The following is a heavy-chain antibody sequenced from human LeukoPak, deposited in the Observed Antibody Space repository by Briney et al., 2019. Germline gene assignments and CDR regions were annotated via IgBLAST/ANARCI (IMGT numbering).Heavy chain of an antibody. CDR3: ARADGGNPYYYYYYYMDV. V-gene: IGHV1-8*01. D-gene: IGHD4-23*01. CDR1: GYTFTSYD. J-gene: IGHJ6*03. Sequence: ASVKVSCKASGYTFTSYDINWVRQATGQGLEWMGWMNPNSGNTGYAQKFQGRVTMTRNTSISTAYMELSSLRSEDTAVYYCARADGGNPYYYYYYYMDVWGKGTTVTISS. CDR2: MNPNSGNT.